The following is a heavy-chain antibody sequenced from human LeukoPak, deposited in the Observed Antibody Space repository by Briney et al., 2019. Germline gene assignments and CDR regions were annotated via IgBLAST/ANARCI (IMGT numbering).Heavy chain of an antibody. Sequence: GGSLRLSCAASGFTVSSNYMSWVRQAPGKGLEWVSTISGGGGSTYYADSVKGRFTISRDNSKNTLYLQVDSLRAEGTAVYYCAKGGKWDVTSFDYWGQGTLVTVSS. CDR1: GFTVSSNY. CDR3: AKGGKWDVTSFDY. V-gene: IGHV3-23*01. CDR2: ISGGGGST. D-gene: IGHD1-26*01. J-gene: IGHJ4*02.